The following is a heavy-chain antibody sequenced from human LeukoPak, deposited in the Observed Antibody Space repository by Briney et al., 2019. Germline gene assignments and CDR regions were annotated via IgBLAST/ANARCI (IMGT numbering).Heavy chain of an antibody. CDR1: GFSFGSHP. CDR2: ITSSGDYT. J-gene: IGHJ4*02. D-gene: IGHD4-11*01. CDR3: AGDDDSGHALDY. V-gene: IGHV3-23*01. Sequence: PGGSLRLSCAASGFSFGSHPMNWVRQAPGKGLEWVSGITSSGDYTYYIDSVQGRFTISRDNSKNTLYLQMHSLRAEDTAVYYCAGDDDSGHALDYWGQGTRVTVSS.